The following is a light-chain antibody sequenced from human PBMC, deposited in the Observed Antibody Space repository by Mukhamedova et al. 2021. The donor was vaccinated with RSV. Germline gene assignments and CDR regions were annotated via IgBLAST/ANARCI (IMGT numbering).Light chain of an antibody. V-gene: IGLV2-14*03. Sequence: ITISCTGTSSDVGGYNSVSWYQQHPGKAPKVVIYDVNNRPSGISYRFSGSKSGNTASLTISGLQAEDEADYYCSSYTSSLTLVF. CDR3: SSYTSSLTLV. J-gene: IGLJ1*01. CDR1: SSDVGGYNS. CDR2: DVN.